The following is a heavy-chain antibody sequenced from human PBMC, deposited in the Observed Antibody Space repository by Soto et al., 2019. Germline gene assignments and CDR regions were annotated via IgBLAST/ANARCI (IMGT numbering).Heavy chain of an antibody. CDR2: IYYSGST. V-gene: IGHV4-39*01. CDR3: ARTWGGRIMNWPAAGSFDY. Sequence: QLQLQESGPGLVKPSETLSLTCTVSGGSISSSSYYWGWIRQPPGKGLEWIGSIYYSGSTYYNASLKSRVAMSVDTSKNQFSLKLSSVTAADTAVYYCARTWGGRIMNWPAAGSFDYWGQGTLVTVSS. D-gene: IGHD6-13*01. J-gene: IGHJ4*02. CDR1: GGSISSSSYY.